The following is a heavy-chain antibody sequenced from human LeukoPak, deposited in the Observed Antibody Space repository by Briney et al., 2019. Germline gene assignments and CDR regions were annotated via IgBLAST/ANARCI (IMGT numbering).Heavy chain of an antibody. CDR3: ARDIVAAYAFDL. Sequence: GGSLRLSCTASGFTFGNYAMSWFRQAPGKGLEWVGFLRGKAYGGTPEYAASVRGRFTISRDDSRSIVYLQMNSLKTEDSAMYFCARDIVAAYAFDLWGQGTMVTVSS. V-gene: IGHV3-49*03. D-gene: IGHD5-12*01. CDR1: GFTFGNYA. CDR2: LRGKAYGGTP. J-gene: IGHJ3*01.